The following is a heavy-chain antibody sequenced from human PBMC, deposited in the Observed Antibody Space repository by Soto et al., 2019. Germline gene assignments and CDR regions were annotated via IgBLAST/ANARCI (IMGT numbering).Heavy chain of an antibody. J-gene: IGHJ3*02. CDR3: ARDRSVAGERYAFDI. V-gene: IGHV1-18*04. CDR2: ISAYNGNT. CDR1: CYTFTSYG. D-gene: IGHD6-19*01. Sequence: SGQVSFKASCYTFTSYGISWVRQAPGQGLEWMGWISAYNGNTNYAQKLQGRVTMTTDTSTNTAYMELRSLRSDDTAVYYCARDRSVAGERYAFDIWGQGTMVTVSS.